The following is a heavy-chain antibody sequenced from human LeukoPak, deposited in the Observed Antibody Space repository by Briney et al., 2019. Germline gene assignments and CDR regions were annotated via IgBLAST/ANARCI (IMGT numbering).Heavy chain of an antibody. J-gene: IGHJ5*02. CDR2: GSWNSGSI. CDR1: GCTVDDYA. D-gene: IGHD2-2*01. CDR3: AKGRDKYQLLSKNWFDP. V-gene: IGHV3-9*01. Sequence: PGWSLRLSCAASGCTVDDYAMHWVRQAPGKGLEWVSGGSWNSGSIGYADSVKGRFNITRDNAKNSLYLQMNSLRAEDTALYYCAKGRDKYQLLSKNWFDPWGQGTLVTVSS.